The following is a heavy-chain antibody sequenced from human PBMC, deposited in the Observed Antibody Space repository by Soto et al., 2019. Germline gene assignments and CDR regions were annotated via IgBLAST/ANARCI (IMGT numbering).Heavy chain of an antibody. D-gene: IGHD2-2*01. V-gene: IGHV4-59*01. CDR1: GGSISSYY. CDR3: ARVDYCSSTSCAPADYYYGMDV. J-gene: IGHJ6*02. Sequence: SETLSLTCTVSGGSISSYYWSWIRQPPGKGLEWIGYIYYSGSTNYNPSLKSRVTISVDTSKNQFSLKLSSVTAADKAVYYCARVDYCSSTSCAPADYYYGMDVWGQGTTVTVSS. CDR2: IYYSGST.